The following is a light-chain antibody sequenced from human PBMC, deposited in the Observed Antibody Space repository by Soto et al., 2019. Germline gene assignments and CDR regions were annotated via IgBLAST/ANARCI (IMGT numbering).Light chain of an antibody. CDR2: KVS. Sequence: QAASVSCRSSRSLVHSDGNTYLSWFHQRTGQSPRRLIYKVSNRDSGVPDRFSGSGSGTDFTLKISRVEAEDVRVYYCMQGTHWPPITFGQGTRPEI. V-gene: IGKV2-30*02. CDR1: RSLVHSDGNTY. J-gene: IGKJ5*01. CDR3: MQGTHWPPIT.